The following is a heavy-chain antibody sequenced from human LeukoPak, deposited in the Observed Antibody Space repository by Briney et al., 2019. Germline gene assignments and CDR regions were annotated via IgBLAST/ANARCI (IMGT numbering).Heavy chain of an antibody. V-gene: IGHV3-13*01. Sequence: TGGSLRLSCAASGFTFSNSDMHWVRQATGKGLEWVSGIGTVGDTSYPGSVKGRFTTSRENAKNSLYLQMNSLRAGDTAIYYCARGGGNSYGYYFDYWGQGILVTVSS. J-gene: IGHJ4*02. CDR1: GFTFSNSD. CDR3: ARGGGNSYGYYFDY. CDR2: IGTVGDT. D-gene: IGHD5-18*01.